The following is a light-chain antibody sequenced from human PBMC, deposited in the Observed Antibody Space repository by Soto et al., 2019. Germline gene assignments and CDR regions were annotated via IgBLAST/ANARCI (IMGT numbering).Light chain of an antibody. CDR2: AAS. J-gene: IGKJ1*01. Sequence: DIQMTQSPSSLSASVGDRVTITCRASQGIGNDLGWYQQQPGKAPKRLIYAASSLQTGVPSRFSGSGSGTEFTITISSLQPEDFATYYCLQHNSYPRAFGQGTKVEIK. CDR3: LQHNSYPRA. CDR1: QGIGND. V-gene: IGKV1-17*01.